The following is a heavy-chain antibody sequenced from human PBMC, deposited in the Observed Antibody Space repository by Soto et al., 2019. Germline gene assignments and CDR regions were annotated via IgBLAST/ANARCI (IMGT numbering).Heavy chain of an antibody. CDR1: GGSISSSSYY. CDR2: IYYSGST. V-gene: IGHV4-39*01. Sequence: SETMSLTCTVSGGSISSSSYYWGWIRQPPGKGLEWIGSIYYSGSTYYNPSLKSRVTISVDTSKNQFSLKLSSVTAADTAVYYCARLCGSYSIDEWGPGALDTV. D-gene: IGHD1-26*01. J-gene: IGHJ4*02. CDR3: ARLCGSYSIDE.